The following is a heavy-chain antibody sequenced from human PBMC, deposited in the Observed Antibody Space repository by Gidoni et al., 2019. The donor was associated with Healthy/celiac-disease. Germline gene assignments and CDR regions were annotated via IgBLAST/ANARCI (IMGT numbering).Heavy chain of an antibody. J-gene: IGHJ6*02. CDR3: AARSSQYSSSWYGGMDV. CDR2: IIPIFGTA. D-gene: IGHD6-13*01. CDR1: GGTLSSYA. V-gene: IGHV1-69*06. Sequence: QVQLVQSGAEVKKPGSSVKVSCKASGGTLSSYAISWVRQAPGQGLEWMGGIIPIFGTANYAQKFQGRVTITADKSTSTAYMELSSLRSEDTAVYYCAARSSQYSSSWYGGMDVWGQGTTVTVSS.